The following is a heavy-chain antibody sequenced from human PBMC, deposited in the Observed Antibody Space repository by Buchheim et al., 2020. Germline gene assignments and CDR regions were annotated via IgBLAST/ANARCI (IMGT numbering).Heavy chain of an antibody. D-gene: IGHD3-10*01. CDR3: AKDLISGY. CDR1: GLTFSDSY. V-gene: IGHV3-11*01. CDR2: ISSSGNTI. J-gene: IGHJ4*02. Sequence: QVHLVESGGALVKPGGSLRLSCAASGLTFSDSYMSWIRQAPGKGLEWVSYISSSGNTIYYADSVKGRFTISRDNAKNSLYLQMNSLSAEDTAVYYCAKDLISGYWGQGTL.